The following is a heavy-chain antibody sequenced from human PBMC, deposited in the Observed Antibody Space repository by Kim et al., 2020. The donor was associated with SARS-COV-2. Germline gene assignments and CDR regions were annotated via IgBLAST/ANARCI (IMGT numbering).Heavy chain of an antibody. CDR1: GITFSSFS. D-gene: IGHD1-26*01. CDR2: ISRDVTYT. V-gene: IGHV3-21*01. Sequence: GGSLRLSCAGSGITFSSFSLTWVRRAPGRGLEWVSCISRDVTYTYYADSVKGRFTISRDNAKKSLFLQMNSLRAEDTAVYYCAAGARGSLDRGSDYWGQGTLVTVSS. CDR3: AAGARGSLDRGSDY. J-gene: IGHJ4*02.